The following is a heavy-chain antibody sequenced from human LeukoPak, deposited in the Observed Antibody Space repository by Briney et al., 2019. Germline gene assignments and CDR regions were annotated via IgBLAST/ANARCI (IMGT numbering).Heavy chain of an antibody. J-gene: IGHJ5*02. Sequence: GGSLRLSCAASGFSFSNHWMSWVRQAPGKGLVWVSRINSDGSSTSYADSVKGRFTISRDNAKNTLYLQMNSLRAEDTAVYYCARDPGHLGWFDPWGQGTLVTVSS. V-gene: IGHV3-74*01. CDR2: INSDGSST. CDR3: ARDPGHLGWFDP. D-gene: IGHD7-27*01. CDR1: GFSFSNHW.